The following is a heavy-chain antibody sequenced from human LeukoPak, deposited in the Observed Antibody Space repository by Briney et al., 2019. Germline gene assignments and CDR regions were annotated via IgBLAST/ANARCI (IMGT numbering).Heavy chain of an antibody. CDR2: MNPNSGNT. CDR3: ARDLCSGGSCYSAWFDP. V-gene: IGHV1-8*01. J-gene: IGHJ5*02. D-gene: IGHD2-15*01. Sequence: ASVKVSCKASGYTFTSYAINWVRQATGQGLEWMGWMNPNSGNTGYAQKFQGRVTMTRNTSISTAYMELSSLRSDDTAVYYCARDLCSGGSCYSAWFDPWGQGTLVTVSS. CDR1: GYTFTSYA.